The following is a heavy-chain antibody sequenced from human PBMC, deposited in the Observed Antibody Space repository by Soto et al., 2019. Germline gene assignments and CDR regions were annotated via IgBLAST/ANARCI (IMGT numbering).Heavy chain of an antibody. CDR2: TYYSGST. CDR3: AGGLAYYYDSSGSPGAFDI. J-gene: IGHJ3*02. Sequence: PSETLSLTCTVSGGSISSGGYYWSWIRQHPGKGLEWIGYTYYSGSTYYNPSLKSRVTISVDTSKNQFSLKLSSVTAADTAVYYCAGGLAYYYDSSGSPGAFDISGQGTMVTVSS. D-gene: IGHD3-22*01. CDR1: GGSISSGGYY. V-gene: IGHV4-31*03.